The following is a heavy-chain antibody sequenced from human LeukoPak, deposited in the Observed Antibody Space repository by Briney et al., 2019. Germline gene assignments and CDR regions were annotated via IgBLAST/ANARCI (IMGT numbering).Heavy chain of an antibody. Sequence: GGSLRLSCAASGFTFSSYAMSWVRQAPGKGLEWVSTISGSGGSTYYADSVKGRYTISRDNSKNTLYLQMNSLRAEDTAVYYCAKKRGVGATAVTHFDYWGQGTLVTVSS. D-gene: IGHD1-26*01. V-gene: IGHV3-23*01. CDR1: GFTFSSYA. CDR2: ISGSGGST. J-gene: IGHJ4*02. CDR3: AKKRGVGATAVTHFDY.